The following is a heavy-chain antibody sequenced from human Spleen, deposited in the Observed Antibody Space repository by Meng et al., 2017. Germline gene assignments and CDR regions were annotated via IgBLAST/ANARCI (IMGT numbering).Heavy chain of an antibody. CDR3: VRSSAWVRTGFDP. CDR2: IYYSGST. CDR1: GGSISSGDYY. D-gene: IGHD6-19*01. V-gene: IGHV4-30-4*01. Sequence: QVQLQESGPGLVKPSQTLSLPCPVSGGSISSGDYYWSWIRQPPGKGLEWIGYIYYSGSTYYNPSLKSRVTISVDTSKNQFSLKLSSVTAADTAVYYCVRSSAWVRTGFDPWGQGTLVTVSS. J-gene: IGHJ5*02.